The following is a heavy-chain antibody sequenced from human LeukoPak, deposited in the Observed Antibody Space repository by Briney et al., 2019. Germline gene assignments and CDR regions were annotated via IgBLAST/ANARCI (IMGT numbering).Heavy chain of an antibody. CDR1: GYSFTSYW. D-gene: IGHD3-22*01. V-gene: IGHV5-51*01. CDR3: ARFPPNYYDSSGYPGYIDY. J-gene: IGHJ4*02. CDR2: IYPGDSDT. Sequence: GESLKISCKGSGYSFTSYWLGWVRQMPGKGLEWMGIIYPGDSDTRYSPSFQGQVTISADKSISTAYLQWSSLKASDTAMYYCARFPPNYYDSSGYPGYIDYWGQGTLVTVSS.